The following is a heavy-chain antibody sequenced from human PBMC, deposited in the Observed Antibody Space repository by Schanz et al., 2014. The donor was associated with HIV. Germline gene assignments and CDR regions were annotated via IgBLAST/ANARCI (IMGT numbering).Heavy chain of an antibody. CDR2: ISYEGSRK. Sequence: QVQLVESGGGVVQPGRSLRLSCAESGFTFNSYGMHWVRQAPGKGLEWVSVISYEGSRKHFADSVRGRITISRDNSKNTLYLQMNSLRADDTAVYYCAKGWRGYSISSWVDYWGQGSLVTVSS. J-gene: IGHJ4*02. CDR3: AKGWRGYSISSWVDY. CDR1: GFTFNSYG. D-gene: IGHD6-6*01. V-gene: IGHV3-30*18.